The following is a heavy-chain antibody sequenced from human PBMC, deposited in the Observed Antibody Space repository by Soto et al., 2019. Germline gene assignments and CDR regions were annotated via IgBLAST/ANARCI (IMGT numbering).Heavy chain of an antibody. D-gene: IGHD1-26*01. CDR1: GYSFSTYW. Sequence: GESLKISRKASGYSFSTYWIAWAHQMPGKGLEWRGSIFPAASETRYSPSFQGQATISADRSMSTAYLQWDNLKASDTAMYYCAREGGGASWGQGTQVTVSS. V-gene: IGHV5-51*07. CDR3: AREGGGAS. J-gene: IGHJ5*02. CDR2: IFPAASET.